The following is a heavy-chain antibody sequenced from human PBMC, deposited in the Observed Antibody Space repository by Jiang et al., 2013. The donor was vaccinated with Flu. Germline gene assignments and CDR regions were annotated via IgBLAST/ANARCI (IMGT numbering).Heavy chain of an antibody. D-gene: IGHD3-10*01. V-gene: IGHV4-4*07. CDR3: AGHGGGGSGSYASGMDV. J-gene: IGHJ6*02. CDR2: IYTSGST. CDR1: GGSISSDY. Sequence: GSGLVKPSETLSLTCTVSGGSISSDYWSWIRQPAGKGLEWIGRIYTSGSTNYNPSLKSRVTMSVDTSKNQFSLKLSSVTAADTAVYYCAGHGGGGSGSYASGMDVWGQGTTVIVSS.